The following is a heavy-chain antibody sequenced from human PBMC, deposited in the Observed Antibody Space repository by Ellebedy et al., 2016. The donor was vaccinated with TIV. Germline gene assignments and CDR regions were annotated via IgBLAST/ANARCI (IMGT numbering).Heavy chain of an antibody. CDR3: ARVPCSITTCDYYYMDV. D-gene: IGHD2/OR15-2a*01. J-gene: IGHJ6*03. CDR1: GGSVSRYF. V-gene: IGHV4-4*07. CDR2: IFTSGSF. Sequence: SETLSLXXTVSGGSVSRYFWSWIRQPAGKGLEWIGRIFTSGSFNYNPSLMSRVTMSVVTSKNQISLRLNSVTTADTAVYYCARVPCSITTCDYYYMDVWGKGTTVTVSS.